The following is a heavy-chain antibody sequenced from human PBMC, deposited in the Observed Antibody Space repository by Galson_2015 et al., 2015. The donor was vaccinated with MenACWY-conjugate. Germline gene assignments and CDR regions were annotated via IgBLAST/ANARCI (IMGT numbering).Heavy chain of an antibody. CDR1: GDSVSTDTA. J-gene: IGHJ3*02. CDR3: ARLRWDGRAFDI. V-gene: IGHV6-1*01. D-gene: IGHD2-21*01. CDR2: TYHNSKWNN. Sequence: CAISGDSVSTDTAWNWIRQSPSRGLEWLGRTYHNSKWNNDYAVSVKSQITINPDTSKNQFSLQLNSVTPEDTAVYYCARLRWDGRAFDIWGQGTMVTVSS.